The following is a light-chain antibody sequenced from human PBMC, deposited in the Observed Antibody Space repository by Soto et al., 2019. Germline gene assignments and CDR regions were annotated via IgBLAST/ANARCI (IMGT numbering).Light chain of an antibody. J-gene: IGLJ1*01. CDR3: SSFTGSNYV. CDR1: ISDVGGYNF. CDR2: DVS. V-gene: IGLV2-14*03. Sequence: QSVLTQPASVSGSPGQSITISCTGTISDVGGYNFVSWYQQYPGKAPKLMICDVSNRPSGVSNRFSGSKSGNTASLTISGLQAEDEAVYYCSSFTGSNYVFGTGTKLTVL.